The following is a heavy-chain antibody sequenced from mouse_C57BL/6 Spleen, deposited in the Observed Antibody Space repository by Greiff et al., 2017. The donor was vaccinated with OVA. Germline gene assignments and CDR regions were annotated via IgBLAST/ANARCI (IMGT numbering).Heavy chain of an antibody. J-gene: IGHJ3*01. V-gene: IGHV1-69*01. CDR2: NDPSDSYT. CDR3: ARSGHYGSSGGFAY. D-gene: IGHD1-1*01. Sequence: QVQLQQPGAELVMPGASVKLSCKASGYTFTSYWMHWVKQRPGQGLEWIGENDPSDSYTNYNQKFKGKSTLTVDKSSSTAYMQLSSLTSEDSAVYYCARSGHYGSSGGFAYWGQGTLVTVSA. CDR1: GYTFTSYW.